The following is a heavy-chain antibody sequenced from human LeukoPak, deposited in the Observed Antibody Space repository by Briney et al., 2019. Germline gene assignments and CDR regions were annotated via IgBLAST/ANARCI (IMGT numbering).Heavy chain of an antibody. CDR2: ISGSGGST. CDR3: AKFSRDSITMIVVTD. CDR1: GFTFSSYA. J-gene: IGHJ4*02. Sequence: GSLRLSCAASGFTFSSYAMSWVRQAPGKGLEWVSTISGSGGSTYYADSVKGRFTISRDNSKNTLYLQMNSLRAEDTAVYYCAKFSRDSITMIVVTDWGQGTLVTVSS. D-gene: IGHD3-22*01. V-gene: IGHV3-23*01.